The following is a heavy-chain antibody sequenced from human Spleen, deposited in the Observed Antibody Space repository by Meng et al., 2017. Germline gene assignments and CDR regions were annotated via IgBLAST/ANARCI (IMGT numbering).Heavy chain of an antibody. CDR2: IVVGSTNT. CDR3: AADEGSNWSPRYFDL. J-gene: IGHJ2*01. V-gene: IGHV1-58*01. Sequence: SVKVSCKASGFTFTSSAVQWVRQARGQRLEWIGWIVVGSTNTNYAQKFQERVTITRDMSTSTSYMELSSLRSEDTAVYYCAADEGSNWSPRYFDLWGRGTLVTVSS. CDR1: GFTFTSSA. D-gene: IGHD6-13*01.